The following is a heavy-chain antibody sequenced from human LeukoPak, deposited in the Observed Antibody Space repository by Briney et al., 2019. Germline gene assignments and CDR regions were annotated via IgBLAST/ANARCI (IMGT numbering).Heavy chain of an antibody. CDR2: INPNGGST. CDR1: GYTFTTYY. J-gene: IGHJ2*01. D-gene: IGHD2-21*02. CDR3: ARDQRSYGGDRGIVHPSYFDL. Sequence: GASVKVSCKASGYTFTTYYIHWVRQAPGQGLEWVGIINPNGGSTNYAQKLQGRVTMTRDTSANTVYMDLSSLRSEDTAIYYCARDQRSYGGDRGIVHPSYFDLWGRGTLVTVSS. V-gene: IGHV1-46*01.